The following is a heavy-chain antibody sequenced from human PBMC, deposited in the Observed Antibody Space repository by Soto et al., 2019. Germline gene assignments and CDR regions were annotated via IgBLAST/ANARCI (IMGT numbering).Heavy chain of an antibody. CDR3: ARNTVDYDILTGYYDY. CDR2: IIPIFGTA. CDR1: GGTFSSYA. V-gene: IGHV1-69*13. J-gene: IGHJ4*02. D-gene: IGHD3-9*01. Sequence: SVKVSCKASGGTFSSYAISWVRQAPGQGLEWMGGIIPIFGTANYAQKFQGRVTITADESTSTAYMELSSLRSEDTAVYYCARNTVDYDILTGYYDYWGQGTLVTVSS.